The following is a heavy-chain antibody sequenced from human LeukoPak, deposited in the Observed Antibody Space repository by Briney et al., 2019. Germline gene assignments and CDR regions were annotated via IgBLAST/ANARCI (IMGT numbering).Heavy chain of an antibody. Sequence: PSETLSLTCTVSGGSISSYYWSWIRQPPGKGLEWIGYIYYSGSTNYNPSLKSRVTISVDTSKNQFSLKLSSVTAADTAVYYCAREYRRGMDVWGQGTTVTVSS. CDR2: IYYSGST. D-gene: IGHD5-12*01. V-gene: IGHV4-59*01. J-gene: IGHJ6*02. CDR3: AREYRRGMDV. CDR1: GGSISSYY.